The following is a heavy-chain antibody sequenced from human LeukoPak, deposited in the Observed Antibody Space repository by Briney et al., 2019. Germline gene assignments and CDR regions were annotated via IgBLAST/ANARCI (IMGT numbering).Heavy chain of an antibody. CDR2: VSGSGGST. Sequence: GGSLRLSCAASGFTFSSYAMSWVRQAPGKGLEWVSAVSGSGGSTYYADSVKGRFTISRDNSKNTLYLQMNSLRAEDTAVYYCARAHYDSSGYYRTYYFDYWGQGTLVTVSS. CDR3: ARAHYDSSGYYRTYYFDY. D-gene: IGHD3-22*01. CDR1: GFTFSSYA. J-gene: IGHJ4*02. V-gene: IGHV3-23*01.